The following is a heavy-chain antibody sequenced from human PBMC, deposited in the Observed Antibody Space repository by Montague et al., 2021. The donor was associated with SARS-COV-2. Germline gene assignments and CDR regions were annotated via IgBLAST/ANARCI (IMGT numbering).Heavy chain of an antibody. CDR3: ARLGRGYSYAQSAFDI. CDR1: SGSISSYY. J-gene: IGHJ3*02. V-gene: IGHV4-59*08. D-gene: IGHD5-18*01. Sequence: SETLSLTCTVSSGSISSYYWSWIRQPPGKGLEWIGYIYYSGSTNYNPSLKSRVTISVDTSKNQFSLKLGSVTAADTAVYYCARLGRGYSYAQSAFDIWGQGTMVTVSS. CDR2: IYYSGST.